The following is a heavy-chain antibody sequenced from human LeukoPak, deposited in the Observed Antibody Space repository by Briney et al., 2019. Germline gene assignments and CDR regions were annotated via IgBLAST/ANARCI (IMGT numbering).Heavy chain of an antibody. D-gene: IGHD6-13*01. J-gene: IGHJ3*02. V-gene: IGHV4-34*01. Sequence: SETLSLTCAVYGGSFSGYYWSWIRQPPGKGLEWIGEINHSGSTNYNPSLKSRVTISVDTSKNQFSLKLSSVTAADTAVYYCARVFSSSWLDAFDIWGQGTMVTVSS. CDR3: ARVFSSSWLDAFDI. CDR2: INHSGST. CDR1: GGSFSGYY.